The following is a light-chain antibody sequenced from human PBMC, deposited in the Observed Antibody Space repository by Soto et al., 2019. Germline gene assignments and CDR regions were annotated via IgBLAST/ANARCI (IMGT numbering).Light chain of an antibody. CDR1: SSDIGGYNS. V-gene: IGLV2-8*01. Sequence: QSVLTQSPSASGSPGQSVTISCTGTSSDIGGYNSVSWYQQHPGKAPKLMIYEVNKRPSGVPDRFSGSKSGNTASLTVSGLQAEDEADYYCSSYAGSSNVFGPGSKVTVL. CDR2: EVN. J-gene: IGLJ1*01. CDR3: SSYAGSSNV.